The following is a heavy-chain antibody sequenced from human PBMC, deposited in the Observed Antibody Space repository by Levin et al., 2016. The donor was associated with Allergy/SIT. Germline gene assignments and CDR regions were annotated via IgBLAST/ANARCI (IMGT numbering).Heavy chain of an antibody. V-gene: IGHV1-69*02. CDR2: IIPILGIA. D-gene: IGHD3-10*01. CDR3: ARGLLETYYYGSGSYYPYGMDV. Sequence: SVKVSCKASGGTFSSYTISWVRQAPGQGLEWMGRIIPILGIANYAQKFQGRVTITADKSTSTAYMELSSLRSEDTAVYYCARGLLETYYYGSGSYYPYGMDVWGQGTTVTVSS. J-gene: IGHJ6*02. CDR1: GGTFSSYT.